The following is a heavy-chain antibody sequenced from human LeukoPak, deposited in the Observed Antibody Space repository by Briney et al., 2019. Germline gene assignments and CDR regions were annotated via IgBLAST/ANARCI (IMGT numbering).Heavy chain of an antibody. D-gene: IGHD3-22*01. CDR1: GYTFTGYY. CDR3: ARGMIDYYYYYMDV. Sequence: EASVKVSCKASGYTFTGYYMHWVRQAPGQGLEWMGWINPNSGGTNYAQKFQGRVTMTRDTSISTAYMELSRLRSDDTAVYYCARGMIDYYYYYMDVWGKGTTVTVSS. V-gene: IGHV1-2*02. CDR2: INPNSGGT. J-gene: IGHJ6*03.